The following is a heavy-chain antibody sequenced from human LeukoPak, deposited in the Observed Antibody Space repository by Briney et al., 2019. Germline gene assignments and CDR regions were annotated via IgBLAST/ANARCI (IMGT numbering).Heavy chain of an antibody. CDR3: AGGGLSVPPFDP. V-gene: IGHV4-30-2*01. D-gene: IGHD2-2*01. CDR1: GGSISSGGYY. CDR2: VYHSGST. Sequence: NASETLSLTCTVSGGSISSGGYYWSWIRQPPGKGLEWIGYVYHSGSTYYNPSLKSRVTISVDRSKNQFSLKLSSVTAADTAVYYCAGGGLSVPPFDPWGQGTLVTVSS. J-gene: IGHJ5*02.